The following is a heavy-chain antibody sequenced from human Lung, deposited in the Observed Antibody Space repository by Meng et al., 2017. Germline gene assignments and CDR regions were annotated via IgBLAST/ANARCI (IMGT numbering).Heavy chain of an antibody. CDR3: ARGSITMVRGVSVFDP. D-gene: IGHD3-10*01. CDR2: IYHSGST. CDR1: GGYISSSNW. Sequence: QESGPGLVKASGHLSLTGAVSGGYISSSNWWSWVRQPPGKGLEWIGEIYHSGSTNYNPSLKSRVTISVDKSKNQFSLKLSSVTAADTAVYYCARGSITMVRGVSVFDPWGQGTLVTVSS. V-gene: IGHV4-4*02. J-gene: IGHJ5*02.